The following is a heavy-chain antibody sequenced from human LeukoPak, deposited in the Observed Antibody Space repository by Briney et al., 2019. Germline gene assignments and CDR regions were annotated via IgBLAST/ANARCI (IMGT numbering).Heavy chain of an antibody. CDR1: GGSISSSSYY. Sequence: PSETLSLTCTVSGGSISSSSYYWGWIRQPPGKGLEWIGSIYYSGSTCYNPSLKSRVTISVDTSKNQFSLKLSSATAADTAVCYCARHRAAGTDYFDYWGQGTLVTVSS. CDR3: ARHRAAGTDYFDY. CDR2: IYYSGST. V-gene: IGHV4-39*01. J-gene: IGHJ4*02. D-gene: IGHD6-13*01.